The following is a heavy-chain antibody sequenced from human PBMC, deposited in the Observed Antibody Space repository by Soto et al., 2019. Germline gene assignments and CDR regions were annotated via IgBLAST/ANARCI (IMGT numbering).Heavy chain of an antibody. CDR3: ARESSGYPDS. J-gene: IGHJ4*02. Sequence: EVQLVESGGGLVQPGGSLSLPCAASGFSFRVYSINWVRQAPGKGREWVSYISGSSSTIYYADSVKGRFTISRDNAKNSLYLQLSSLRDEDTAIYYCARESSGYPDSWGQGTLVTVSS. D-gene: IGHD3-22*01. CDR2: ISGSSSTI. CDR1: GFSFRVYS. V-gene: IGHV3-48*02.